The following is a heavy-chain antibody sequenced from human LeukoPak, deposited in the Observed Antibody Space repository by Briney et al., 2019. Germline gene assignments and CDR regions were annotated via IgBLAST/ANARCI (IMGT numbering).Heavy chain of an antibody. Sequence: ASVKVSCKASGGTFSSYAISWVRQAPGQGLEWMGGIIPIFGTANYAQKFQGRVTITADESTSTAYMELSSLRSEDTAVYYCARVQRTYDSSGYYYYYGMDVWGQETTVTVSS. V-gene: IGHV1-69*13. D-gene: IGHD3-22*01. CDR2: IIPIFGTA. J-gene: IGHJ6*02. CDR3: ARVQRTYDSSGYYYYYGMDV. CDR1: GGTFSSYA.